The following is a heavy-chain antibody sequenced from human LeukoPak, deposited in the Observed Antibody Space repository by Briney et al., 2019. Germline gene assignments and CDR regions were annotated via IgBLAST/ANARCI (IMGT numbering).Heavy chain of an antibody. Sequence: ASVKVSCKASGYTFTSYGISWVRQAPGQGLEWMGWISAYNGNTNYAQKFQGRVTITRDTSASTAYMELSSLRSEDTAVYYCARPPGGWYEGDDAFDIWGQGTMVTVSS. CDR1: GYTFTSYG. D-gene: IGHD6-19*01. V-gene: IGHV1-18*01. CDR2: ISAYNGNT. J-gene: IGHJ3*02. CDR3: ARPPGGWYEGDDAFDI.